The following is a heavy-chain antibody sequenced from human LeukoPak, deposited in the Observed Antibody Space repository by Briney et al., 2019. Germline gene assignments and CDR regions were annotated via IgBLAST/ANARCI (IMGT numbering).Heavy chain of an antibody. Sequence: ASVKVSCKASGYTFTSYAMNWVRQAPGQGLEWMGGIIPIFGTANYAQKFQGRVTITADESTSTAYMELSSLRSEDTAVYYCARQNGGSLLYWGQGTLVTVSS. D-gene: IGHD1-26*01. CDR1: GYTFTSYA. CDR3: ARQNGGSLLY. J-gene: IGHJ4*02. CDR2: IIPIFGTA. V-gene: IGHV1-69*13.